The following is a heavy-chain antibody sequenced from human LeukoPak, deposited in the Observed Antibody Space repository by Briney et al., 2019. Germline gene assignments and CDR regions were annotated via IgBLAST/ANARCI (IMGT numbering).Heavy chain of an antibody. V-gene: IGHV3-7*01. J-gene: IGHJ6*03. D-gene: IGHD4-23*01. Sequence: GGSLRLSCAASGFTFSSYSMNWVRQAPGKGLEWVANIKEDGSESYYVDSVKGRFTISRDNSKNTLYLQMNSLRAEDTAVYYCARDGRVVTLEYYMDVWGKGTTVTVSS. CDR2: IKEDGSES. CDR3: ARDGRVVTLEYYMDV. CDR1: GFTFSSYS.